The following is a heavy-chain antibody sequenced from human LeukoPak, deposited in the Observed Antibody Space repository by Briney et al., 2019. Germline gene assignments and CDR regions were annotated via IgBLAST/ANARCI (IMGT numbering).Heavy chain of an antibody. V-gene: IGHV3-48*03. CDR3: ARDPDSGVPSY. D-gene: IGHD3-10*01. CDR2: VSSTGSST. CDR1: GFTFSSYE. Sequence: PGGSLRLSCAATGFTFSSYEMYWARQAPGKGLEWLAYVSSTGSSTSYADSVKGRFTISRDNAKDSLYLQMNSLRAEDTAVYYCARDPDSGVPSYWGQGTLVTVSS. J-gene: IGHJ4*01.